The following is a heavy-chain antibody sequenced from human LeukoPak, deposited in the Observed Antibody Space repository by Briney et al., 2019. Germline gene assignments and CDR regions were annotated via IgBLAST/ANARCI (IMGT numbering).Heavy chain of an antibody. CDR3: ARDMTQTKKFDY. CDR1: EFTFSDYY. CDR2: ISSSGSTI. D-gene: IGHD1-1*01. V-gene: IGHV3-11*01. Sequence: GGSLRLSCAASEFTFSDYYMSWIRQAPGKGLEWVSYISSSGSTIYYADSVKGRFTISRDNAKNSLYLQMNSLRAEDTAVYYCARDMTQTKKFDYWGQGTLVTVSS. J-gene: IGHJ4*02.